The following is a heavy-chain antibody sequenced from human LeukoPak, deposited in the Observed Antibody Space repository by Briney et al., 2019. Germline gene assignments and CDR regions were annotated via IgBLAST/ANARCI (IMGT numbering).Heavy chain of an antibody. CDR3: ARGKRAQLWSRYYFDY. D-gene: IGHD5-18*01. CDR1: GGSFSGYY. J-gene: IGHJ4*02. CDR2: INHSGST. Sequence: SETLSLTCAVYGGSFSGYYWSWIRQPPGKGLEWIGEINHSGSTNYNPSLKSRVTISVDTSKNQFSLKLSSVNAADTAVYYCARGKRAQLWSRYYFDYWGQGTLVTVSS. V-gene: IGHV4-34*01.